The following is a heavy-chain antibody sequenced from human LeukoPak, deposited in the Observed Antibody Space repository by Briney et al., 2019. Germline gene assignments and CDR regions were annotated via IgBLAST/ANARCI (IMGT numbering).Heavy chain of an antibody. J-gene: IGHJ6*03. CDR3: ARVSWFPGTSYYYMDV. CDR1: GGSISNYH. Sequence: PSETLSLTCTVSGGSISNYHWGWIRQPPGKGLEWIGYIFYSGRTNDNPSLKSRVTISLDTSKNQFSLKLTSVTAADTAVYYCARVSWFPGTSYYYMDVWGKGTTVTVSS. V-gene: IGHV4-59*01. D-gene: IGHD1-1*01. CDR2: IFYSGRT.